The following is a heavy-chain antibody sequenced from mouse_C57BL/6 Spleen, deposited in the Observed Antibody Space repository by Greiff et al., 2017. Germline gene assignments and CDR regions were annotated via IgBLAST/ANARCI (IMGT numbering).Heavy chain of an antibody. CDR3: ARSRSAERVYYGSSHWYFDV. J-gene: IGHJ1*03. V-gene: IGHV1-18*01. D-gene: IGHD1-1*01. Sequence: VQLKESGPELVKPGASVKIPCKASGYTFTDYNMDWVKQSHGKSLEWIGDINPNNGGTIYNQKFKGKATLTVDKSSSTAYMELRSLTSEDTAVYYCARSRSAERVYYGSSHWYFDVWGTGTTVTVSS. CDR1: GYTFTDYN. CDR2: INPNNGGT.